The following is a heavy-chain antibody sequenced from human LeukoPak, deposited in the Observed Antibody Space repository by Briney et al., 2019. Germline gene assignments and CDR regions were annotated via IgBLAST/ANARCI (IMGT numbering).Heavy chain of an antibody. Sequence: SETLSLTCTVSGGSIRSSSYYWGWIRQPPGKGLEWIGSIYYSGSTYYNPSLKSRVTISVDTSKNQFSLKLSSVIAADTAVYYCARQWDSSSWYAWGQGTLVTVSS. CDR3: ARQWDSSSWYA. J-gene: IGHJ4*02. CDR2: IYYSGST. D-gene: IGHD6-13*01. V-gene: IGHV4-39*01. CDR1: GGSIRSSSYY.